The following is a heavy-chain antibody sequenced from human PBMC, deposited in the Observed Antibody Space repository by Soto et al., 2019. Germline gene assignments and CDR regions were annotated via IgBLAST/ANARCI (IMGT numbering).Heavy chain of an antibody. CDR1: GGSFSGYY. V-gene: IGHV4-34*01. D-gene: IGHD3-9*01. CDR3: ARHTRYYRPPYYFDY. Sequence: PSETLSLTCAVYGGSFSGYYWSWMRQPPGKGLEWIGEINHSGSTNYNPSLKSRVTISVDTSKNQFSLKLSPVTAADTAVYYCARHTRYYRPPYYFDYWGQGTLVTVSS. J-gene: IGHJ4*02. CDR2: INHSGST.